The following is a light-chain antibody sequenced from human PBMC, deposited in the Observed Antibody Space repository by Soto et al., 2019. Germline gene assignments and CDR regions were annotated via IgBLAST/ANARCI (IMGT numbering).Light chain of an antibody. CDR3: AAWDDSLKGV. V-gene: IGLV1-44*01. CDR2: SNN. Sequence: QSVLTQPPSASGTPGQRVTISCSGGSSNIGTYAVSWYQQLPGAAPRLLIYSNNQRPSGVPDRVSGSKSGTSASLAISGLQSEDEADYYCAAWDDSLKGVFGGGTKVTVL. CDR1: SSNIGTYA. J-gene: IGLJ3*02.